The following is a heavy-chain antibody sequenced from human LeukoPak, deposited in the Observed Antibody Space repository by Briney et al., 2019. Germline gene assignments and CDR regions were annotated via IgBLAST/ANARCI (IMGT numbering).Heavy chain of an antibody. Sequence: SDTLSLTCTVSGGSINSYYWTWVRQPPGNGLEWIGYIYYNGITNYKPSLKSRVTISVDTSKNQFSLNLSSVTAGDTAVYYCARQRMAPGPFDYWGQGTLVTVSS. D-gene: IGHD2-8*01. CDR3: ARQRMAPGPFDY. J-gene: IGHJ4*02. V-gene: IGHV4-59*08. CDR1: GGSINSYY. CDR2: IYYNGIT.